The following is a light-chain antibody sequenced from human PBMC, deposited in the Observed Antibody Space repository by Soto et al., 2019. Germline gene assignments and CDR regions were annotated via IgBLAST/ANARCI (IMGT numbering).Light chain of an antibody. CDR3: QSYDTSLSGLVV. J-gene: IGLJ2*01. CDR1: SSNIGAGYD. Sequence: QSVLTQPPSVSGAPGQRVTISCTGSSSNIGAGYDVHWYRQLPGAAPKVLIYGDNNRPSGVPDRFSGSKSGTSASLPITGLQSEDEADYYCQSYDTSLSGLVVFGGGTKLTVL. CDR2: GDN. V-gene: IGLV1-40*01.